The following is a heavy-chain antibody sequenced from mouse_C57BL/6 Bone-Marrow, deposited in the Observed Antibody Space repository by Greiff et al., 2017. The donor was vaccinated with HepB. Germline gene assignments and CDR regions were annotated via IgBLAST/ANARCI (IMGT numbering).Heavy chain of an antibody. CDR2: INPSTGGT. Sequence: QLQQSGPELVKPGASVKISCKASGYSFTGYYMNWVKQSPEKSLEWIGEINPSTGGTTYNQKFKAKATLTVDKSSSTAYMQLKSLTSEDSAVYYCARHNYGSSLFAYWGQGTLVTVSA. J-gene: IGHJ3*01. V-gene: IGHV1-42*01. CDR3: ARHNYGSSLFAY. CDR1: GYSFTGYY. D-gene: IGHD1-1*01.